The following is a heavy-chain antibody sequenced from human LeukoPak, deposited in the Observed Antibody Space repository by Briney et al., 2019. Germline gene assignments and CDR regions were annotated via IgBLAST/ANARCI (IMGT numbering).Heavy chain of an antibody. CDR3: AGAGPRYCSSTSCYGMDV. CDR2: IYYSGST. Sequence: PSETLSLTCTVSGGSISSYYWSWIRQPPGKGLEWIGYIYYSGSTNYNPSLKSRVTISVDTSKNQFSLKLSSVTAADTAVYYCAGAGPRYCSSTSCYGMDVWGQGTTVTVSS. J-gene: IGHJ6*02. V-gene: IGHV4-59*08. D-gene: IGHD2-2*01. CDR1: GGSISSYY.